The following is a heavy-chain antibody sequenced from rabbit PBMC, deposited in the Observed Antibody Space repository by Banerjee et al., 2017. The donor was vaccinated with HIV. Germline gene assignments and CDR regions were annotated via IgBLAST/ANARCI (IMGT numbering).Heavy chain of an antibody. J-gene: IGHJ4*01. D-gene: IGHD1-1*01. Sequence: QLVESGGGLVQPEGSLTLTCTASGFSFSSSNWICWVRQAPGKGLEWIACIYIGSSGNTYYASWAKGRFTISKTSSTTVTLQMTSLTAADTATYFCARSYGSSSGYYIGYFNLWGPGTLVTVS. CDR2: IYIGSSGNT. CDR3: ARSYGSSSGYYIGYFNL. V-gene: IGHV1S45*01. CDR1: GFSFSSSNW.